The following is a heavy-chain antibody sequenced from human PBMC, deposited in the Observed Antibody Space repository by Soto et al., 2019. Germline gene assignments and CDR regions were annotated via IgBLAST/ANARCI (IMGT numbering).Heavy chain of an antibody. Sequence: NPSETLSLTCSVSGGSISPYYWSWIRQPPGKGLEWIGFVYYTGSTSYNPSLKSRLTISLDTSKNQFSLKLTSVTAADTAVYFCARGGVAQFDLWRQGALVTVSS. CDR1: GGSISPYY. V-gene: IGHV4-59*01. CDR3: ARGGVAQFDL. D-gene: IGHD2-15*01. J-gene: IGHJ4*02. CDR2: VYYTGST.